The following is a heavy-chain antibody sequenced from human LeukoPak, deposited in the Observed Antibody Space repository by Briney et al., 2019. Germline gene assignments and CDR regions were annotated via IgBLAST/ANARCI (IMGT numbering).Heavy chain of an antibody. D-gene: IGHD1-20*01. J-gene: IGHJ4*02. V-gene: IGHV1-2*02. CDR2: INPNSGGT. Sequence: ASVKVSCKASGYTFTGYYMHWVRQAPGQGLEWMGWINPNSGGTNYAQKFQGRVTMTRDTSISTAYMELSRLRSDDTAVYCCARAVNNWNYGDYWGQGTLVTVSS. CDR1: GYTFTGYY. CDR3: ARAVNNWNYGDY.